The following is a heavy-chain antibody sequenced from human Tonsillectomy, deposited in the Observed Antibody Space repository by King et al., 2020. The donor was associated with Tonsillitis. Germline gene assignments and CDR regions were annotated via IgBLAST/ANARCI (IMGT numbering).Heavy chain of an antibody. D-gene: IGHD3-3*01. J-gene: IGHJ6*02. Sequence: VQLQESGPGLVKPSETLSLTCTVSGGSISSYYWSWIRQPPGKGLEWIGYIYYSGSTNYNPALKSRVTISVDTSKNQFSLKLSSVTAADTAVYYCARVPPYDFWSGYPLFGMDVWGQGTTVTVSS. CDR2: IYYSGST. CDR3: ARVPPYDFWSGYPLFGMDV. V-gene: IGHV4-59*01. CDR1: GGSISSYY.